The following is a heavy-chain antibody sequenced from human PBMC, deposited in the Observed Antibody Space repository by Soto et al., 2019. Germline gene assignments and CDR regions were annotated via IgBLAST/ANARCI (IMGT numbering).Heavy chain of an antibody. CDR3: ARAPDCSSTSCSLWFDP. CDR1: GYTFTSYA. V-gene: IGHV1-3*01. D-gene: IGHD2-2*01. Sequence: ASVKVSCKASGYTFTSYAMHWVRQAPGQRLEWMGWINAGNGNTKYSQKFQGRVTITRDTSASTAYMELSSLRSEDTAVYYCARAPDCSSTSCSLWFDPSGQGTLVTVSS. CDR2: INAGNGNT. J-gene: IGHJ5*02.